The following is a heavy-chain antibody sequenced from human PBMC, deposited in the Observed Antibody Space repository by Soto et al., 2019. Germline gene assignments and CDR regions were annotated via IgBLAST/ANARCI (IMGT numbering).Heavy chain of an antibody. V-gene: IGHV4-39*01. CDR1: GGSISNVNYY. CDR3: ARHVTTIFGVVISHYYYYYMDV. D-gene: IGHD3-3*01. CDR2: IYYSGST. J-gene: IGHJ6*03. Sequence: PSETLSLTCSVSGGSISNVNYYWSWIRQPPGKGLEWFGTIYYSGSTYYNPSLKSRVTISVDTSKNQFSLRLSSVTAADTAVYYCARHVTTIFGVVISHYYYYYMDVWGKGTTVTVSS.